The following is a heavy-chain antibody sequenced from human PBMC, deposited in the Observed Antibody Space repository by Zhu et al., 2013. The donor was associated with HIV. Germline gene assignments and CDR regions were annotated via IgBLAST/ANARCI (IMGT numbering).Heavy chain of an antibody. CDR2: INGGNGDT. Sequence: QVQLVQSGAEVKKPGASVRVSCKASGYTFNTYAMHWVRQAPGQRLEWMGWINGGNGDTKYSQKFQDRVTITKDTSANTVYMDLRSLRSSDTAVYYCARDLGYCRSTGCYAVAYYFDYWAREAWSPSPQ. J-gene: IGHJ4*02. CDR1: GYTFNTYA. V-gene: IGHV1-3*01. CDR3: ARDLGYCRSTGCYAVAYYFDY. D-gene: IGHD2-2*01.